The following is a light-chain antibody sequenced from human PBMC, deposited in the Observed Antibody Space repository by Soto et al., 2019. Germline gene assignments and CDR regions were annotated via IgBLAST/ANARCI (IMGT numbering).Light chain of an antibody. Sequence: EIGLTQSPGTLSLSPGERATLSCRASQSVSNNYLAWYQRKPGQAPRLLIHGATTRATGIPARFSGSGSGTEFTLTISSLQSEDFAVYYCQQYNNWPRTFGQVTNVDI. CDR2: GAT. CDR1: QSVSNN. J-gene: IGKJ1*01. V-gene: IGKV3-15*01. CDR3: QQYNNWPRT.